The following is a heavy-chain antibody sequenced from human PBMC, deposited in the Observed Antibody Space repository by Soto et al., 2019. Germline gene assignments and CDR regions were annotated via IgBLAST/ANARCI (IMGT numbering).Heavy chain of an antibody. Sequence: PSETLSLTCAVYGGSFSGYYWSWIRQPPGKGLEWIGEINHSGSTNYNPSLKSRVTISVDTSKNQFSLKLSSVTAADTAVYYCARGFQLLNLDYWAQGTLVPVSS. V-gene: IGHV4-34*01. CDR3: ARGFQLLNLDY. CDR1: GGSFSGYY. J-gene: IGHJ4*02. D-gene: IGHD1-1*01. CDR2: INHSGST.